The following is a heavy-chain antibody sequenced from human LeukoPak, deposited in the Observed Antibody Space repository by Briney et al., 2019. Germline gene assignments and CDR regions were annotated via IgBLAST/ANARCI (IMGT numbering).Heavy chain of an antibody. Sequence: SETLSLTCAVSCYSISSDNYWVWIRQPPGQGLEWTGGIYHSGSTYYNPSLKSRVTMSVDTSKNQFSLKLSSVTAADTAVYYCARAPRDSSSSNYMRRFDYWGQGTLVTVSS. CDR2: IYHSGST. CDR1: CYSISSDNY. J-gene: IGHJ4*02. CDR3: ARAPRDSSSSNYMRRFDY. D-gene: IGHD3-22*01. V-gene: IGHV4-38-2*01.